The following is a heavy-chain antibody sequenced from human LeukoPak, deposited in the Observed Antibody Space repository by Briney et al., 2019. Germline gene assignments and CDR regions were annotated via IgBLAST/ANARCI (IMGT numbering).Heavy chain of an antibody. CDR1: GFTFSSYA. CDR2: ISSNGGST. D-gene: IGHD1-7*01. J-gene: IGHJ5*02. V-gene: IGHV3-64*01. CDR3: ARALGITGTTGWFDP. Sequence: PGGSLRLSCAASGFTFSSYAMHWVRQAPGEGLEYVSAISSNGGSTYYANSVKGRFTISRDNSKNTLYLQMGSLRAEDMAVYYCARALGITGTTGWFDPWGQGTLVTVSS.